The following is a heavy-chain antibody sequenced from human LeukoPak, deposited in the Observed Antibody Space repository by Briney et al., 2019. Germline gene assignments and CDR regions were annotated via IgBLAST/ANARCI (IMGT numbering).Heavy chain of an antibody. J-gene: IGHJ4*02. CDR1: GFTLSSYS. CDR2: FSISSSYI. Sequence: PGGSLRLSCAASGFTLSSYSMNCVRQAPGKGLEGGSSFSISSSYITYADSLKGRFAISRDNAKNSLYLQMNSLRAEDTAVYYCARGRYYYDSSGYYLPAHIDYWGEGTLVTVSS. D-gene: IGHD3-22*01. V-gene: IGHV3-21*01. CDR3: ARGRYYYDSSGYYLPAHIDY.